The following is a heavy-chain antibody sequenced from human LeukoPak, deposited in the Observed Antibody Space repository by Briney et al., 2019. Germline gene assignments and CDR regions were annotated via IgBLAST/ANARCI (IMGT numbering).Heavy chain of an antibody. Sequence: SETLSLTCTVSGDSISSSNYYWGWIRQPPGKGLEWIGNIYYSGTTYYNPSLKSRVTISVDTFKNQFSLKLNSVTAADTSVYYCARLVYSNGWHDYWGQGTLVTVSS. CDR2: IYYSGTT. V-gene: IGHV4-39*01. CDR1: GDSISSSNYY. CDR3: ARLVYSNGWHDY. J-gene: IGHJ4*02. D-gene: IGHD6-19*01.